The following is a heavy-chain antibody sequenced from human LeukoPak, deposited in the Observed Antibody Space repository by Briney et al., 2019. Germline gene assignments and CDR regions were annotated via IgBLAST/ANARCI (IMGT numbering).Heavy chain of an antibody. CDR2: ISAYNGNT. CDR1: GYTFTSYG. D-gene: IGHD2-21*01. CDR3: ARAAKGESYCGGDCYSRYYYYYMDV. Sequence: ASVKVSCKASGYTFTSYGISWVRQAPGQGLEWMGWISAYNGNTNYAQKLQGRVTMTTDTSTSTAYMELRSLRSDDTAVYYCARAAKGESYCGGDCYSRYYYYYMDVWGKGTTVTVSS. V-gene: IGHV1-18*01. J-gene: IGHJ6*03.